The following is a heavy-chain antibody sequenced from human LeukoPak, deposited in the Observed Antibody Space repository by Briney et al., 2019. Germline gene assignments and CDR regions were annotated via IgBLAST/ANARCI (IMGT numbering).Heavy chain of an antibody. V-gene: IGHV4-31*03. J-gene: IGHJ3*02. Sequence: SETLSLTCTVSGGSISSGGYYWSWIRQHPGKGLEWIGYIYYSGSTYYNPSFKSRVTISVDTSTNQFSLKLSSVTAADTAVYYCAREPVLLRFEDAFDIWGQGTMVTVSS. D-gene: IGHD3-10*01. CDR1: GGSISSGGYY. CDR3: AREPVLLRFEDAFDI. CDR2: IYYSGST.